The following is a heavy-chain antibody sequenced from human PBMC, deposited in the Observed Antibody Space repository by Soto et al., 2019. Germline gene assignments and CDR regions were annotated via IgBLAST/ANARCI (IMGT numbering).Heavy chain of an antibody. Sequence: GASVKVSCKASGRTFSSYAISCVRQAPGQGLEWMGGIIPIFGTANYAQKFQGRVTITADESTSTAYMELSSLRSEDTAVYYCAINLATTVTEFDYWGQGTLVTVS. CDR3: AINLATTVTEFDY. V-gene: IGHV1-69*13. D-gene: IGHD4-17*01. CDR1: GRTFSSYA. CDR2: IIPIFGTA. J-gene: IGHJ4*02.